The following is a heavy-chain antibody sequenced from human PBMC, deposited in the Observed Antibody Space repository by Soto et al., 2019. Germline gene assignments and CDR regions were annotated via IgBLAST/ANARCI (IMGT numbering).Heavy chain of an antibody. CDR3: ARFRGRGGGRYCSSTSCYGSPRWYYYYGMDV. J-gene: IGHJ6*02. CDR2: IYYIGST. D-gene: IGHD2-2*01. V-gene: IGHV4-39*01. CDR1: GGSISSSRYY. Sequence: SETLSITFTVLGGSISSSRYYWGWIREPPGKGLEWIGGIYYIGSTYYNPSLKSRVTISVDTSKNQFSLKLSSVTAADTAVYYCARFRGRGGGRYCSSTSCYGSPRWYYYYGMDVWGQGTTVT.